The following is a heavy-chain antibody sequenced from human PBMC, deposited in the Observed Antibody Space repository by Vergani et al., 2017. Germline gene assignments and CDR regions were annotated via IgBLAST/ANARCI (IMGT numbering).Heavy chain of an antibody. J-gene: IGHJ4*02. CDR3: ASMLPCTSCPFDY. Sequence: QVQLVPSGAAVKKPGASVKVSCKASGYTFPSYYMHWVRQAPGQGLEWLGWISAYNGNTNYAQKLQVRVTMTTDTSTSTAYMELRSLRSDDTSVYYFASMLPCTSCPFDYWGQGTLVTVSS. D-gene: IGHD2-2*01. CDR1: GYTFPSYY. CDR2: ISAYNGNT. V-gene: IGHV1-18*04.